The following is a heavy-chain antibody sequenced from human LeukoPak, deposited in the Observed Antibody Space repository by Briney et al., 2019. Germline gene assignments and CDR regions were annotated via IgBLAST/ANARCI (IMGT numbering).Heavy chain of an antibody. Sequence: GGSLRLSCAASGFTFDDYAMHWVRQAPGKGLEWVSGISWNSGSIGYADSVKGRFTISRDNAKNTLYLQMNSLRPEDTAVYYCARGFEADSGSYLVDYWGQGTLVTVSS. D-gene: IGHD1-26*01. V-gene: IGHV3-9*01. J-gene: IGHJ4*02. CDR2: ISWNSGSI. CDR1: GFTFDDYA. CDR3: ARGFEADSGSYLVDY.